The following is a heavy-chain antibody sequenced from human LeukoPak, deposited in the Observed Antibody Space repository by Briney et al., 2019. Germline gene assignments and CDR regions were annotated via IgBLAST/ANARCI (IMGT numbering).Heavy chain of an antibody. Sequence: GASVKVSCKASGYTFTGYYMHWVRQAPGQGLEWMGWINPNTCDTDYAQKFQGRVTMTRDTTISTAYMELSRLTFDDTAVYYCASYPRYISSPPFDYWGQGTLVTVSS. CDR2: INPNTCDT. D-gene: IGHD5-12*01. CDR1: GYTFTGYY. V-gene: IGHV1-2*02. CDR3: ASYPRYISSPPFDY. J-gene: IGHJ4*02.